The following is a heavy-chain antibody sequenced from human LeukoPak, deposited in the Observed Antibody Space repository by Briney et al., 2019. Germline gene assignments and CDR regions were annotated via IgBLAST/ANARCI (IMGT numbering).Heavy chain of an antibody. D-gene: IGHD4-23*01. CDR2: ISGSGGST. V-gene: IGHV3-23*01. J-gene: IGHJ4*02. CDR1: GSTFSNYA. CDR3: ANVVRNDY. Sequence: GGYLRLSCAASGSTFSNYAMSWLRQAPGKELEWVSSISGSGGSTYYADSVKGRFTIYRGNSKNTLYLQMNSLRAEDTAVYYCANVVRNDYWGQGTLVTVSS.